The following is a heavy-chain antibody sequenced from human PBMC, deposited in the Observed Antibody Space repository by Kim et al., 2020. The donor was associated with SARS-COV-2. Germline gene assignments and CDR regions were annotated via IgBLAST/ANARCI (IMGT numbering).Heavy chain of an antibody. Sequence: ASVKVSCKASGYTFTGYYIHWVRQAPGQGLEWMGWINPNSGGTNYAQKFQGRVIMTRDTSITTAYMELSRLRSDDTAVYYCARDNCSSTSCSIYLGYYGMDVWGQGTTVTVSS. CDR2: INPNSGGT. V-gene: IGHV1-2*02. J-gene: IGHJ6*02. CDR3: ARDNCSSTSCSIYLGYYGMDV. D-gene: IGHD2-2*01. CDR1: GYTFTGYY.